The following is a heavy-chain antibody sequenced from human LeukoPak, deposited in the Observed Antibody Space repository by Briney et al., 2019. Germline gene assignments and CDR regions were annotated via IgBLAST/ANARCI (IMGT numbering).Heavy chain of an antibody. D-gene: IGHD3-16*01. V-gene: IGHV3-48*01. Sequence: GGSLRLSCAASGFTFSSYSMNWVRQAPGKGLEWVSYISSSSSTIHYADSVKGRFTISRDNAKNSLYLQMDSLRAEDTAVYHRARDGGFAYWGQGTLVTVSS. J-gene: IGHJ4*02. CDR1: GFTFSSYS. CDR2: ISSSSSTI. CDR3: ARDGGFAY.